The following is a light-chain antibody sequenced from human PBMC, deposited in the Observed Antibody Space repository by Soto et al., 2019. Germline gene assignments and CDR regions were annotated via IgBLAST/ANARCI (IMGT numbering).Light chain of an antibody. V-gene: IGLV1-40*01. J-gene: IGLJ2*01. CDR2: GNN. Sequence: QSVLTQPPSVSGAPGQRVTISCTGSSSNIGAGYDVQWYQQLPGTAPKLLLYGNNNRPSGVPDRFSGSKSGTSASLAITGLQAEDEADYYCQSYDSSLSGSVVFGGGTKVTVL. CDR1: SSNIGAGYD. CDR3: QSYDSSLSGSVV.